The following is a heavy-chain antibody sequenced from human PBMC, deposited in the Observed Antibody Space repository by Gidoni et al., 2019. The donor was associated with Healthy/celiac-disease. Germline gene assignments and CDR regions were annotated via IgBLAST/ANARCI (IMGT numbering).Heavy chain of an antibody. CDR2: ISGSGGST. D-gene: IGHD2-8*01. V-gene: IGHV3-23*01. CDR3: AKDPGYCTNGVCYRGALDI. CDR1: GFTFSSYA. Sequence: EVQLLESGGGLVQPGGSLRLPCAAPGFTFSSYAMSWVRQAPGKGLEWVSAISGSGGSTYYADSVKGRFTISRDNSKNTLYLQMNSLRAEDTAVYYCAKDPGYCTNGVCYRGALDIWGQGTMVTVS. J-gene: IGHJ3*02.